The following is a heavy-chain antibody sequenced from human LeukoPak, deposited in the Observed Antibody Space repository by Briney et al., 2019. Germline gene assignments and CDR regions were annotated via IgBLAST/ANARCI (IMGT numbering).Heavy chain of an antibody. CDR2: IYYSGST. D-gene: IGHD3-10*01. Sequence: PSETLSLTCTVSGGSISSYYWSWIRQPPGKGLQWIGYIYYSGSTNYNPSLKSRVTISVDTSKNQFSLNLSSVTAADTAVYYCARVHGSSYYYYYMDVWGKGTTVTVSS. V-gene: IGHV4-59*01. CDR3: ARVHGSSYYYYYMDV. J-gene: IGHJ6*03. CDR1: GGSISSYY.